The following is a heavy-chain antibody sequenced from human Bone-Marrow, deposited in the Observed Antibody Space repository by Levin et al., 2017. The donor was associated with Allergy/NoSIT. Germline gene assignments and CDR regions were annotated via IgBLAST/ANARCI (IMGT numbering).Heavy chain of an antibody. CDR3: GKKGGNSFDSYFGP. V-gene: IGHV3-23*01. CDR2: ISGSGTNT. Sequence: GESLKISCAASGFSFDSYALSWIRQAPGKGLEWVAAISGSGTNTYYADSVKGRLTISRDTSKNTVFLEMNGLRAEDTAVYYCGKKGGNSFDSYFGPWGQGPLVTAS. CDR1: GFSFDSYA. D-gene: IGHD4-23*01. J-gene: IGHJ4*02.